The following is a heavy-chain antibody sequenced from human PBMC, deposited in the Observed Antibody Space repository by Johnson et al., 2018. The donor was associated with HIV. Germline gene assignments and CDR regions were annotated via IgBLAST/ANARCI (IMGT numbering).Heavy chain of an antibody. Sequence: QVQLVESGGGVVQPGRSLRLPCAASGFNFSNDAIHWVRQAPGKGLEWVEIMSYNASNKYYADSVKGRFTISRDNSKNTLYLQMNSLRAEDTAVYYCARGVSRITIFGMDINLGAFDIWGQGTMITVSS. CDR2: MSYNASNK. CDR3: ARGVSRITIFGMDINLGAFDI. D-gene: IGHD3-3*01. CDR1: GFNFSNDA. V-gene: IGHV3-30*04. J-gene: IGHJ3*02.